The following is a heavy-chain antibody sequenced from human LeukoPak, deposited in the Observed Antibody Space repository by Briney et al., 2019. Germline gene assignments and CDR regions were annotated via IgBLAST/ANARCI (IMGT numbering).Heavy chain of an antibody. CDR1: GGSISSYY. D-gene: IGHD2-2*01. CDR2: IYYSGST. J-gene: IGHJ5*02. V-gene: IGHV4-59*01. CDR3: ARWAYCGSASCYGFDP. Sequence: PSETLSLTCTVSGGSISSYYWNWIRQPPGKGLEWIGYIYYSGSTNYNPSLKSRDTISVDSSKNQFSLRLTSVTAADTAVYYCARWAYCGSASCYGFDPWGQGTLVTVSS.